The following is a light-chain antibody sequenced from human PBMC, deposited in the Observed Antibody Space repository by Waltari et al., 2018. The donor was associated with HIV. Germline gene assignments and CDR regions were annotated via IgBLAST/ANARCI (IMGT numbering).Light chain of an antibody. V-gene: IGLV4-69*01. J-gene: IGLJ1*01. CDR2: VNSDGSH. CDR1: SGHSNYA. Sequence: QLVLTQSPSASASLGASVKLTCTLSSGHSNYAIAWHQQQPEKGPRYLMKVNSDGSHFKGDGIPDRFSGSTSGAERYLTISSLQSEDEADYFCSSYTPSTTYYVFGTGTRITVL. CDR3: SSYTPSTTYYV.